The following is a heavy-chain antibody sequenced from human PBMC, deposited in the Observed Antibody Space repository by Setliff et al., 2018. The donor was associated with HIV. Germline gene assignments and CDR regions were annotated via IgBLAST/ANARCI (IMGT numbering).Heavy chain of an antibody. V-gene: IGHV3-23*01. CDR3: ASQGSGDYYLFDY. Sequence: PGESLKISCAASGIAFNTHFMTWVRQAPGKGLVWVSSISASGDRTYYTDAVQGRFTISRDNSKNTVFLQMNSLRAEDTALYYCASQGSGDYYLFDYWGQGTLVTSPQ. CDR1: GIAFNTHF. CDR2: ISASGDRT. J-gene: IGHJ4*02. D-gene: IGHD2-21*02.